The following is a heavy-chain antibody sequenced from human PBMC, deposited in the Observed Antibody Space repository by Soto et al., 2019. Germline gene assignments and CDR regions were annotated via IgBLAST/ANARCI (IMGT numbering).Heavy chain of an antibody. CDR3: AKPLYYYDSSGYNGIDY. D-gene: IGHD3-22*01. CDR1: GFTFSSYA. V-gene: IGHV3-23*01. CDR2: ISGSGGST. Sequence: GGSLRLSCAASGFTFSSYAMSWVRQAPGKGLEWVSAISGSGGSTYYADSVKGRFTISRDNSKNTLYLQMNSLRAEDTAVYYCAKPLYYYDSSGYNGIDYWGQGTLVTVSS. J-gene: IGHJ4*02.